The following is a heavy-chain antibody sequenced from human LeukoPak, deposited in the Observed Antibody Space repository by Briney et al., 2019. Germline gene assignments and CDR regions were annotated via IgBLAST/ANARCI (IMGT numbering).Heavy chain of an antibody. CDR2: INHSGST. D-gene: IGHD6-13*01. Sequence: SETLSLTCAVYGGSLRGYFWGWIRQPPGKGLEWIGEINHSGSTTYNPSLKSRVTISDTSKNQFSLKLSSVTAADTAVYYCARGRSSSWYWYWGQGTLVTVSS. V-gene: IGHV4-34*01. J-gene: IGHJ4*02. CDR1: GGSLRGYF. CDR3: ARGRSSSWYWY.